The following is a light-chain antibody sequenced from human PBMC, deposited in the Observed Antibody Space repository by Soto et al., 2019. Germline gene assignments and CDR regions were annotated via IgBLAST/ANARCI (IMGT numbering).Light chain of an antibody. J-gene: IGKJ4*01. V-gene: IGKV3-20*01. CDR2: GAS. Sequence: EIVLTQSPGTLSLSPGERATLSCRASQSVYSSYLAWYQQKPGQAPRLLIHGASSRATGIPDRFSGSGSGTDFTLIISRLDPEDFAVYYCQQYGSSPLTFGGGTKVEIK. CDR1: QSVYSSY. CDR3: QQYGSSPLT.